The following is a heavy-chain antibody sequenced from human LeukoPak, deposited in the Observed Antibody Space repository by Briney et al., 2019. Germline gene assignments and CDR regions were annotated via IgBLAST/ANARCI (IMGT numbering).Heavy chain of an antibody. Sequence: PGGSLSLSCAASGFTFSSYEMNWVRQAPGKGLEWVSYISSSGSTVYYADSVKGRFTISRDNAKNSLYLQMNSLRAEDTAVYYCARLEAAAGSYWGQGTLVTVSS. D-gene: IGHD6-13*01. CDR1: GFTFSSYE. CDR3: ARLEAAAGSY. V-gene: IGHV3-48*03. J-gene: IGHJ4*02. CDR2: ISSSGSTV.